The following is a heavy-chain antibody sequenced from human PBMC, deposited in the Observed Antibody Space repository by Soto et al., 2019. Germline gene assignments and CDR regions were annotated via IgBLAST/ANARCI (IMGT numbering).Heavy chain of an antibody. D-gene: IGHD3-22*01. CDR3: ARDGPTYYYDSSGYYWSY. CDR1: GGSISSGDYY. CDR2: IYYSGST. V-gene: IGHV4-30-4*01. Sequence: QVQLQESGPGLVKPSQTLSLTCTVSGGSISSGDYYWSWIRQPPGKGLEWIGYIYYSGSTYYNPSLKSRVTISVDTSKNQFSLKLSSVTAADTAVYYCARDGPTYYYDSSGYYWSYWGQGTLVTVSS. J-gene: IGHJ4*02.